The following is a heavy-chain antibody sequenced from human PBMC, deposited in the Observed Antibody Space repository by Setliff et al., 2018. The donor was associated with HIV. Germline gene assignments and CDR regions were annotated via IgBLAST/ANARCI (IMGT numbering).Heavy chain of an antibody. Sequence: GGSLRLSCAASGFIFTDYCMSWIRQAPGKGLEWVSYISHSGSPIYYADSVKGRFTISRDNAKNSLYLQMNSLRVEDTAVYHCARDLHILYTNSGGGFDYWGQGTLVTVSS. CDR2: ISHSGSPI. CDR3: ARDLHILYTNSGGGFDY. D-gene: IGHD6-6*01. J-gene: IGHJ4*02. CDR1: GFIFTDYC. V-gene: IGHV3-11*04.